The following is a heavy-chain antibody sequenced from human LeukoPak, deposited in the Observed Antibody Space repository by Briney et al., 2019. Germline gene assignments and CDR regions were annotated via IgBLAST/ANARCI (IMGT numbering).Heavy chain of an antibody. V-gene: IGHV4-59*01. CDR1: GGSITNYH. CDR3: ARWGTSFGGRSFLDY. J-gene: IGHJ4*02. Sequence: SETLSLTCSVSGGSITNYHWSWIRQPPGKGLEYIGSSYYTGITDYNPSLKSRVAMSLDTSRDQFSLRLTSVTTADTAIYYCARWGTSFGGRSFLDYWGQGSLVTVSS. D-gene: IGHD3-16*01. CDR2: SYYTGIT.